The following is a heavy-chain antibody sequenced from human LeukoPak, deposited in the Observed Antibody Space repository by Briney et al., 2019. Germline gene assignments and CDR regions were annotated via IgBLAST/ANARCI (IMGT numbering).Heavy chain of an antibody. CDR3: AKDRAQQLVLDF. D-gene: IGHD6-13*01. Sequence: GGSLRLSCAASGFTFSSYAMSWVRQAPGKGLEWVSAIIGSGSSTSYADSVKGRFTISRDNSKNTLFLQMNSLRAEDTAVYYCAKDRAQQLVLDFWGQGTLVTVPS. CDR1: GFTFSSYA. CDR2: IIGSGSST. J-gene: IGHJ4*02. V-gene: IGHV3-23*01.